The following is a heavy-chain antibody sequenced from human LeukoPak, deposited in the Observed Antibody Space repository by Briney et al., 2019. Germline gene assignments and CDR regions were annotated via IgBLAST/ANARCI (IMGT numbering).Heavy chain of an antibody. CDR2: INTNYGST. Sequence: GASVKVSCKASGYTFTSYHIHWVRQAPGQGLEWMGIINTNYGSTSYAQKFLGRVSLTRDTSTSTVYMELSSLRSEDTAVYYCARLVLLWFGELLNAHYYFDYWGQGTLVTVSS. CDR1: GYTFTSYH. D-gene: IGHD3-10*01. V-gene: IGHV1-46*01. CDR3: ARLVLLWFGELLNAHYYFDY. J-gene: IGHJ4*02.